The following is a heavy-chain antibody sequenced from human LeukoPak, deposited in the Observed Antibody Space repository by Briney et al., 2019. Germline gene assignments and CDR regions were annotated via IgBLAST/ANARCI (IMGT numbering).Heavy chain of an antibody. J-gene: IGHJ4*02. Sequence: GSSVTVSCKASGGTFSSYAISWVRQAPGQGLEWMGGIIPIFGTANYAQKFQVRVTMTRDMSTSTDYMELSSLRSEDTAVYYCARNLYGGNSWDVFDYWGQGTLVTVSS. CDR1: GGTFSSYA. CDR3: ARNLYGGNSWDVFDY. V-gene: IGHV1-69*05. CDR2: IIPIFGTA. D-gene: IGHD4-23*01.